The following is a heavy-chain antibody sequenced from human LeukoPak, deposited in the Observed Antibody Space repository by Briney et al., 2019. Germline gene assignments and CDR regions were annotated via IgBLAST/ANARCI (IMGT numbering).Heavy chain of an antibody. CDR1: GGTFSSYA. D-gene: IGHD3-22*01. J-gene: IGHJ4*02. Sequence: ASVKVSCKASGGTFSSYAICWVRQAPGQGLEWMGWISAYNGNTNYAQKLQGRVTMTTDTSTSTAYMELRSLRSDDTAVYYCARDRGITMIVVGLFDYWGQGTLVTVSS. CDR3: ARDRGITMIVVGLFDY. V-gene: IGHV1-18*01. CDR2: ISAYNGNT.